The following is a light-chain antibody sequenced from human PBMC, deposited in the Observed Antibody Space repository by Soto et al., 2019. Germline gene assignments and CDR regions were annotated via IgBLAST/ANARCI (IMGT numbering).Light chain of an antibody. CDR3: QQHGGSPPYT. J-gene: IGKJ2*01. CDR2: GTS. CDR1: QTVHSSF. V-gene: IGKV3-20*01. Sequence: EVVLTQSPGTLSLSPGDRVTVSCRASQTVHSSFFAWYQQKGGQAPRLLIYGTSNRAAGIPDRFSGHGSGTDFTLTIDGLEPDDFAMYFCQQHGGSPPYTFGRGTRVEI.